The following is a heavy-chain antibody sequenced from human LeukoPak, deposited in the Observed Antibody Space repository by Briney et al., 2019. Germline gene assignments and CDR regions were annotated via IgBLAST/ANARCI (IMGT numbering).Heavy chain of an antibody. J-gene: IGHJ4*02. Sequence: ASVKVSCKASGYTFTGYYMHWVRQAPGQGLEWMGWINPNSGGTNYAQKFQGRVTMTRDTSISTAYMELSRLRSDDTAVYYCARESAATSEGFSDHWGQGTLVTVSS. CDR3: ARESAATSEGFSDH. V-gene: IGHV1-2*02. CDR1: GYTFTGYY. CDR2: INPNSGGT. D-gene: IGHD2-15*01.